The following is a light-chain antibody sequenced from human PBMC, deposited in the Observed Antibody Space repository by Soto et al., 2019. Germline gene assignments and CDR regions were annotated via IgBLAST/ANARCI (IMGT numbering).Light chain of an antibody. J-gene: IGKJ4*01. V-gene: IGKV3-20*01. CDR2: GAS. Sequence: EIVLTQSPGTLSLSPGERVTRSCSASDSVSTSYLACYQQKPGQAPRLLIYGASIRPTGIPDRFSAGGSGTEFTLTVSRVEPEDFAVYYCVEHGSSPLPFGGGTKVDIK. CDR3: VEHGSSPLP. CDR1: DSVSTSY.